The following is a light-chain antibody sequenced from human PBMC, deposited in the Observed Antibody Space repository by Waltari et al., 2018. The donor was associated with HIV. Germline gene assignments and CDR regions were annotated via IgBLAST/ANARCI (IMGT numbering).Light chain of an antibody. J-gene: IGKJ4*01. V-gene: IGKV3-11*01. CDR1: QSVNTY. Sequence: EIVLTQSPGTLSLSPGARATLSCRASQSVNTYLGWYQQKPGQPPRPLMYDVSKRAAGIPARFSGSGSGTDFSLTINNLKPEDSAVYYCQHRVSWPATFGGGTKVQIK. CDR2: DVS. CDR3: QHRVSWPAT.